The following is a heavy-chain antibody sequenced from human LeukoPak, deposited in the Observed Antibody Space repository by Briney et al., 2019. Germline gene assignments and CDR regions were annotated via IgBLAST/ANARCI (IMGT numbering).Heavy chain of an antibody. J-gene: IGHJ5*02. CDR3: ARSRFLFDP. Sequence: SETLSLTCTVSDGSINSFYWSWIRQPPGKGLEWIGYIYYSGSTNYNPSLKSRVTISVDTSKNQFSLKLSSVTAADTAVYYCARSRFLFDPWGQGTLVTVSS. CDR1: DGSINSFY. D-gene: IGHD3-3*01. V-gene: IGHV4-59*01. CDR2: IYYSGST.